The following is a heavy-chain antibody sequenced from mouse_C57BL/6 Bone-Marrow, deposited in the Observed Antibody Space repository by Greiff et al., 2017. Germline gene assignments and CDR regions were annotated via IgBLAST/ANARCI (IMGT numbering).Heavy chain of an antibody. V-gene: IGHV5-16*01. CDR2: INYDGSST. Sequence: EVKLMESEGGLVQPGSSMKLSCTASGFTFSDYYMAWVRQVPEKGLEWVANINYDGSSTYYLDSLKSRFIISRDNAKNILYLQMSSLKSEDTATYYCARDRYYYGSSLWAMDYWGKGTSVTVSS. CDR3: ARDRYYYGSSLWAMDY. D-gene: IGHD1-1*01. J-gene: IGHJ4*01. CDR1: GFTFSDYY.